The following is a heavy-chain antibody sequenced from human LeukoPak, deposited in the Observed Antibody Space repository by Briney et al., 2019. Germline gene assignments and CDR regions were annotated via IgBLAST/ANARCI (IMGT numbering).Heavy chain of an antibody. CDR3: ARNYYYGSGSYYYYGMDV. CDR1: GFTFSSYS. Sequence: PGGSLRLSCAAPGFTFSSYSMNWVRQAPGKGLEWVSSISSSSSYIYYADSVKGRFTISRDNAKNSLYLQMNSLRAEDTAVYYCARNYYYGSGSYYYYGMDVWGQGTTVTVSS. V-gene: IGHV3-21*01. D-gene: IGHD3-10*01. J-gene: IGHJ6*02. CDR2: ISSSSSYI.